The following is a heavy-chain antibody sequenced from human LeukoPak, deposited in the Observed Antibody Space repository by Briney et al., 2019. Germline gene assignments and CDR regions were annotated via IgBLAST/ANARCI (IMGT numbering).Heavy chain of an antibody. V-gene: IGHV3-48*03. CDR2: ITSSGSTI. D-gene: IGHD3-3*01. CDR1: GVTYRSYE. Sequence: GGSLRLSCAPSGVTYRSYEMDWVREAPGKAVEGVSYITSSGSTIYYADSVQGRFTISRDNAKNSLYLQMNSLRAEDTAVYYCARANYDFWSGYYFWGQGTRVSVSS. J-gene: IGHJ4*02. CDR3: ARANYDFWSGYYF.